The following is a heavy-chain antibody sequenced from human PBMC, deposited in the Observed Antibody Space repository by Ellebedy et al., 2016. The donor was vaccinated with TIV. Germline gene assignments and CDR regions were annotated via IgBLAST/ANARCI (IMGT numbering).Heavy chain of an antibody. D-gene: IGHD6-13*01. J-gene: IGHJ5*02. CDR3: AKCRAPTWYDWFDP. V-gene: IGHV3-23*01. CDR1: GFTFGSFA. Sequence: GGSLRLXXAASGFTFGSFAMTWVRQAPGKGLEWVAGITGSGSSADYADSVKGRFTISRYNPKNTLYLQMNSLRAEDTAVYYCAKCRAPTWYDWFDPWGQGTLVTVSS. CDR2: ITGSGSSA.